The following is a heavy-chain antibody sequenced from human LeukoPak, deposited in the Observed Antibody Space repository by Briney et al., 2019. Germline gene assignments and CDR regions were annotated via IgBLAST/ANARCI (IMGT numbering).Heavy chain of an antibody. V-gene: IGHV3-15*01. CDR3: AANTPVPLAQIDY. Sequence: GGSLRLSCAASGFTFSSYSMNWVRQAPGKGLEWVGRVRAKTDGGTTEYAAPVKGGFSISRDDSTNAVYLQMNSLITEDTAIYYCAANTPVPLAQIDYWGQGALVTVSS. D-gene: IGHD2/OR15-2a*01. CDR2: VRAKTDGGTT. CDR1: GFTFSSYS. J-gene: IGHJ4*02.